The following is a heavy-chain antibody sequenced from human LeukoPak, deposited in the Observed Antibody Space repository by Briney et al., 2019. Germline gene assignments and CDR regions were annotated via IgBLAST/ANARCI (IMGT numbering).Heavy chain of an antibody. J-gene: IGHJ4*02. CDR1: GGSFSGYY. V-gene: IGHV4-34*01. CDR3: ARGGGPSDY. CDR2: INHSGST. Sequence: SETLSLTCAVYGGSFSGYYWSWIRQPPGKGLEWIGEINHSGSTNYNPSLKSRATISVDTSKNQFSLKLSSVTAADTAVYYCARGGGPSDYWGQGTLVTVSS.